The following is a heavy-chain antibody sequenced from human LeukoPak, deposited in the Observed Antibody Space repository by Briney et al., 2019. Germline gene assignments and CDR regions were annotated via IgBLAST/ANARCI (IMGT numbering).Heavy chain of an antibody. Sequence: GESLKLSCRASGYRFTNSWIGWVRQMPGKGLEWMGIIFPADSDTRYSPSFQGPVTMSADKFISTAYLQWSSLKASDTAVYYRARPGYSSSLEDWGQGTLVTVSS. D-gene: IGHD6-13*01. J-gene: IGHJ4*02. CDR1: GYRFTNSW. CDR2: IFPADSDT. V-gene: IGHV5-51*01. CDR3: ARPGYSSSLED.